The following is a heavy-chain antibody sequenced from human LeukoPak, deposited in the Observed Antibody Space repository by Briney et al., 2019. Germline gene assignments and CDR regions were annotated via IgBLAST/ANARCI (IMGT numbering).Heavy chain of an antibody. CDR3: ARSSLYRSSWYFDY. J-gene: IGHJ4*02. V-gene: IGHV4-30-4*08. CDR2: IYYSGST. CDR1: GGSISSGDYY. Sequence: SETLSLTCTVSGGSISSGDYYWSWIRQPPGKGLEWIGYIYYSGSTYYNPSLKSRVTISIDTSKNQFSLKLSSVTAADTGVYYCARSSLYRSSWYFDYWGQGTLVTVSS. D-gene: IGHD6-13*01.